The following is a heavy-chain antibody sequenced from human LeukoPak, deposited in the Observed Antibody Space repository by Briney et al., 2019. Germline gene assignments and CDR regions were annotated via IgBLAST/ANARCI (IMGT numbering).Heavy chain of an antibody. CDR3: ARDKGYCSSTSCLVLGY. Sequence: ASVKVSCKASGYTFTGYYMHWVRQAPGQGLEWMGWINPNSGGTNYAQKFQGRVTMTRDTSISTACMELSRLRSDDTAVYYCARDKGYCSSTSCLVLGYWGQGTLVTVSS. CDR2: INPNSGGT. D-gene: IGHD2-2*01. CDR1: GYTFTGYY. J-gene: IGHJ4*02. V-gene: IGHV1-2*02.